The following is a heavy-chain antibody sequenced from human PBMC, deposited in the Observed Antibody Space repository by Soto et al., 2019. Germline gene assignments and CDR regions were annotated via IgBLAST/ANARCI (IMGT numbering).Heavy chain of an antibody. J-gene: IGHJ4*02. CDR2: INHSGST. D-gene: IGHD4-17*01. CDR3: ARGLYGDLDY. V-gene: IGHV4-34*01. Sequence: PSETLSLTCAFYCGSFIGYYWSWIRQPPGKGLEWIGEINHSGSTNYNPSLKSRVTISVDTSKNQFSLKLSSVTAADTAVYYCARGLYGDLDYWGQGTLVTVSS. CDR1: CGSFIGYY.